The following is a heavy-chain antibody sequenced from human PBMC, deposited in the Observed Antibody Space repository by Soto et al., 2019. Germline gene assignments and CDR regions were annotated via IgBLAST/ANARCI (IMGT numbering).Heavy chain of an antibody. CDR1: GGTFSSYA. D-gene: IGHD5-18*01. CDR3: ARGEAIQLWSSRYYGMDV. Sequence: SVKVSCKASGGTFSSYAISWVRQAPGQELEWMGGIIPIFGTANYAQKFQGRVTITADESTSTAYMELSSLRSEDTAVYYCARGEAIQLWSSRYYGMDVWGQGTTVTVSS. J-gene: IGHJ6*02. V-gene: IGHV1-69*13. CDR2: IIPIFGTA.